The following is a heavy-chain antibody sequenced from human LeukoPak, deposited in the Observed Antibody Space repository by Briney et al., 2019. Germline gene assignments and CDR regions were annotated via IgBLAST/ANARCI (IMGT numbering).Heavy chain of an antibody. D-gene: IGHD3-22*01. CDR1: GGSISSSSYY. CDR2: IYYSGST. V-gene: IGHV4-39*01. Sequence: SETLSLTCTVSGGSISSSSYYWGWIRQPPGKGLEWIGSIYYSGSTYYNPSLKSRVTISVDTSKNQFSLKLSSVTAADTAVYYCARSHPDYYDSSGYLFDYWGQGTLVTVSS. CDR3: ARSHPDYYDSSGYLFDY. J-gene: IGHJ4*02.